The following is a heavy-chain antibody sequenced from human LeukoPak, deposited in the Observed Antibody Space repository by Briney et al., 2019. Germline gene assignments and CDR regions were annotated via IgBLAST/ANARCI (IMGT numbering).Heavy chain of an antibody. Sequence: PGGSLRLSCAASGFTFSSYEMSWVRQAPGKGLEWVSYISSSGSTIYYADSVKGRFTISRNNAKNSLYLQMSGLRAEDTAVYYCAELVISWIWCVWGKGTTVTISS. D-gene: IGHD3-9*01. J-gene: IGHJ6*04. CDR1: GFTFSSYE. CDR2: ISSSGSTI. V-gene: IGHV3-48*03. CDR3: AELVISWIWCV.